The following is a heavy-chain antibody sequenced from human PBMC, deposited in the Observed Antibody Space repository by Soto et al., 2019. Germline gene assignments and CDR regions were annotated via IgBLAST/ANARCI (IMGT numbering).Heavy chain of an antibody. CDR3: ARLWFGEFFYYFDY. Sequence: SETLSLTCTVSGGSISSYYWSWIRQPPGKGLEWIGYIYYSGSTNYNPSLKSRVTISVDTSKNQFSLKLSSVTAADTAVYYCARLWFGEFFYYFDYWGQGTLVTVSS. J-gene: IGHJ4*02. D-gene: IGHD3-10*01. CDR1: GGSISSYY. V-gene: IGHV4-59*08. CDR2: IYYSGST.